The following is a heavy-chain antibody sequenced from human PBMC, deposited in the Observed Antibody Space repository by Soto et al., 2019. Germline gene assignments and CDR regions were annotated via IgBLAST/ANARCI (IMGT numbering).Heavy chain of an antibody. CDR2: ISAYNGNT. CDR1: GYTFTSYG. V-gene: IGHV1-18*01. D-gene: IGHD1-26*01. J-gene: IGHJ6*02. CDR3: ARSRSYYSDYYYYGMDV. Sequence: ASVKVSCKASGYTFTSYGISWVRQAPEQGLEWMGWISAYNGNTNYAQKLQGRVTMTTDTSTSTAYMELRSLSSDDTAVYYCARSRSYYSDYYYYGMDVWGQGTTVTVSS.